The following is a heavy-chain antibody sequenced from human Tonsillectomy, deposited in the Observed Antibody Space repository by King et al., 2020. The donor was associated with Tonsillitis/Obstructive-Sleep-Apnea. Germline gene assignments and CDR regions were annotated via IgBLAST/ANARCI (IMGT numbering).Heavy chain of an antibody. J-gene: IGHJ4*02. CDR3: ARESSSRPYYCDY. CDR1: GFTFSDRY. Sequence: VQLVESGGGLVQPGGSLRLSCAASGFTFSDRYMDWVRQAPGKGLEWVGRTRNKANSYTTEYAGSLKGRFTISRDDSKNSLYLQMNSLKTEDTAVYYCARESSSRPYYCDYWGQGTLVTVSS. V-gene: IGHV3-72*01. D-gene: IGHD6-6*01. CDR2: TRNKANSYTT.